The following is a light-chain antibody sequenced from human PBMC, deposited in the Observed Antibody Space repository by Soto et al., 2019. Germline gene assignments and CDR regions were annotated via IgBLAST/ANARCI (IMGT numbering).Light chain of an antibody. CDR3: QHYNTYPWT. J-gene: IGKJ1*01. V-gene: IGKV1-5*03. Sequence: DIQMTQSPSTLSASVGDRVTVTCRASQSISSWLVWYQQKAGKAPKLLIYKASALESGVPSRFSGSGSGTEFTLTISSLEPEDFATYYCQHYNTYPWTLGQGTKVEIK. CDR1: QSISSW. CDR2: KAS.